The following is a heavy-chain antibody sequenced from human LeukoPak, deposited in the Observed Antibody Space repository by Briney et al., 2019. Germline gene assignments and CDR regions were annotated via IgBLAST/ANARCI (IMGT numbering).Heavy chain of an antibody. V-gene: IGHV4-39*01. CDR1: GDSISSGDYY. J-gene: IGHJ4*02. Sequence: SETLSLTCTVSGDSISSGDYYWSWIRQPAGKGLEWIGSIFYSGSTYYNPSLMSRVTISVDTSKNQFSLKLSSVTAADTAVYYCARRATVTSHYFDYWGQGTLVTVSS. CDR3: ARRATVTSHYFDY. CDR2: IFYSGST. D-gene: IGHD4-17*01.